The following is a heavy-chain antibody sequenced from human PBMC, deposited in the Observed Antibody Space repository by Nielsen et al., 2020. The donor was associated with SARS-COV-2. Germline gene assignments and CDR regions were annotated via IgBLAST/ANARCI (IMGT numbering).Heavy chain of an antibody. J-gene: IGHJ4*02. V-gene: IGHV4-34*01. CDR3: ARVRGHYYGSGSYARPFEY. Sequence: SETLSPTCAVYGGSFSDNFWSWIRQAPGKGLEWIGEINHSGSTNYNPSLKSRVTISIDTSKNHFSLKLRSVTAADTAVYYCARVRGHYYGSGSYARPFEYWGQGTPVNVSS. CDR1: GGSFSDNF. D-gene: IGHD3-10*01. CDR2: INHSGST.